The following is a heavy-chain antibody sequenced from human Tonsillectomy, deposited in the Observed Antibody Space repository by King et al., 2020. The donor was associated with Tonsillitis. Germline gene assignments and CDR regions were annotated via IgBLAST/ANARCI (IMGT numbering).Heavy chain of an antibody. V-gene: IGHV4-39*07. J-gene: IGHJ3*02. Sequence: LQLQESGPGLVKPSETLSLTCTVSGGSISSSSYYWGWIRQPPGKGLEWIGSIYYSGSTYYNPSLKSRVTISVDTSKNQFSLKLSSVTAADTAVYYCARQDSVNYYDSRPGAFDIRGQGTMVTVSS. CDR1: GGSISSSSYY. CDR2: IYYSGST. D-gene: IGHD3-22*01. CDR3: ARQDSVNYYDSRPGAFDI.